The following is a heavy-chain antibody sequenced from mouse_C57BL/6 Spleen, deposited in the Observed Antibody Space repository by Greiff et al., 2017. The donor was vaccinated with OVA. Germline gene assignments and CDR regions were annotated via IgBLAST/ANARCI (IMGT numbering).Heavy chain of an antibody. J-gene: IGHJ4*01. Sequence: QVQLKESGAELARPGASVKLSCKASGYTFTSYGISWVKQRTGQGLEWIGRIYPGDGDTNYNGKFKGKATLTADKSSSTAYMQLSSLTSEDSAVYFCARGGISLYAMDYWGQGTSVTVSS. CDR2: IYPGDGDT. V-gene: IGHV1-81*01. CDR1: GYTFTSYG. CDR3: ARGGISLYAMDY.